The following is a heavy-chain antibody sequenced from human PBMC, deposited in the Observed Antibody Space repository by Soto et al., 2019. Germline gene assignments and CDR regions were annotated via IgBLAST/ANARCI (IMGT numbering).Heavy chain of an antibody. D-gene: IGHD6-13*01. Sequence: SVKVSCKASGGTFSSYAISWVRQAPGQGLEWMGGIIPIFGTANYAQKFQGRVTITADESTSTAYMELSSLRSEDTAVYYCASFIGGSTPAPLSWYHKEKGYGMDVWGQGTTVTVSS. V-gene: IGHV1-69*13. CDR2: IIPIFGTA. CDR3: ASFIGGSTPAPLSWYHKEKGYGMDV. CDR1: GGTFSSYA. J-gene: IGHJ6*02.